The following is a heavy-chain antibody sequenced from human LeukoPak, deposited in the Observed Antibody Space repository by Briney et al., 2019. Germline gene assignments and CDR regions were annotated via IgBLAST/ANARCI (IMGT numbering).Heavy chain of an antibody. CDR1: GFTFSSYA. Sequence: PGGSLRLSCAASGFTFSSYAMSWVRQAPGKGLEWVSAISGSGGSTYYADSVKGRFTISRDNSKNTLYLQMNSLRAEDTAVYYCARAREMATYYYYYGMDVWGQGTTVTVSS. CDR3: ARAREMATYYYYYGMDV. J-gene: IGHJ6*02. CDR2: ISGSGGST. D-gene: IGHD5-24*01. V-gene: IGHV3-23*01.